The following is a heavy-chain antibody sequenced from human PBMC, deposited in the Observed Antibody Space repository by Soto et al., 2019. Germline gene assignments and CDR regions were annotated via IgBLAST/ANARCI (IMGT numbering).Heavy chain of an antibody. Sequence: PSETLSLTCTVSGGSINSYYWSWIRQPPGKGLERIGFIYYSGSTNYNPSLKSRVTISVDTSKNQFSLKLSSVTAADTAVYYCATSKDTTMMYFDFWGQGTLVTVSS. CDR1: GGSINSYY. CDR2: IYYSGST. CDR3: ATSKDTTMMYFDF. D-gene: IGHD5-18*01. J-gene: IGHJ4*02. V-gene: IGHV4-59*01.